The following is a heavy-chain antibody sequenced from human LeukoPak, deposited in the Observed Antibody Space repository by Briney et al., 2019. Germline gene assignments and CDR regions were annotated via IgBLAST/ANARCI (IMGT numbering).Heavy chain of an antibody. Sequence: SETLSLTCAVSGGSILTTNWWSWVRQPPGKGLEWIGEVHLSGASNYNPSLKSRVNMSIDKSKNQLSPELTSVTAEDTAVYYCARDYRVAAARSLDCWGQGTLVTVSS. CDR1: GGSILTTNW. J-gene: IGHJ4*02. CDR2: VHLSGAS. CDR3: ARDYRVAAARSLDC. V-gene: IGHV4-4*02. D-gene: IGHD6-13*01.